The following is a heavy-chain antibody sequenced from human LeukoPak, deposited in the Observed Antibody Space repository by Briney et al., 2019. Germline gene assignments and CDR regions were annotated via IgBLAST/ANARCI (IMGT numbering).Heavy chain of an antibody. Sequence: ASVKVSCKASGYTFTSYGISWVRQAPGQGLEWMGWINPDNGGTNYAQKSQGRVTMTRDTSISTAYLELSSLRSEDTAVYYCARDGSAKGYCSSTSCPTVYFQHWGQGTLVTVSS. J-gene: IGHJ1*01. CDR2: INPDNGGT. CDR3: ARDGSAKGYCSSTSCPTVYFQH. D-gene: IGHD2-2*01. V-gene: IGHV1-2*02. CDR1: GYTFTSYG.